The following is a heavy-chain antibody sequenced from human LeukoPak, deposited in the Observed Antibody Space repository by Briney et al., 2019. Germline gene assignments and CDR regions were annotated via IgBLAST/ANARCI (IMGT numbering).Heavy chain of an antibody. J-gene: IGHJ4*02. CDR1: GFTFSSYA. D-gene: IGHD6-13*01. Sequence: GGSLRLSCAASGFTFSSYAMSWVRQAPGKGLKWVSAISGSGGSTYYADSVKGRFTISRDNSKNTLYLQMNSLRAEDTAVYYCAKGFSSWYLFDYWGQGTLVTVSS. V-gene: IGHV3-23*01. CDR3: AKGFSSWYLFDY. CDR2: ISGSGGST.